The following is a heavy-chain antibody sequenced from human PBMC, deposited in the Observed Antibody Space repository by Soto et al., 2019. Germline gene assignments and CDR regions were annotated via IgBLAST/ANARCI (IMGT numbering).Heavy chain of an antibody. Sequence: QITLNESGPTPVKPRQTLTLTCTFSRFSLTTSGVGVGWIRQSPGKAPEWLALIYWDDDTRYSPSLNSRLTITKDTSKIQVVLTMAYLDPSDTATFYCRHRVLRPVFGLVTTIAIYFAFWGQGAPVAVSS. CDR2: IYWDDDT. CDR3: RHRVLRPVFGLVTTIAIYFAF. D-gene: IGHD3-3*01. V-gene: IGHV2-5*02. CDR1: RFSLTTSGVG. J-gene: IGHJ4*02.